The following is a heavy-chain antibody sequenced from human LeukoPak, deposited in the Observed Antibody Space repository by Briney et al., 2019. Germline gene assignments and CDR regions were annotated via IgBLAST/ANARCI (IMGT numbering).Heavy chain of an antibody. J-gene: IGHJ3*02. CDR3: ARDWVGYCSSTSCSGAVFDI. Sequence: PGRSLRLSCAASGFTFSSYAMHWVRQAPGKGLEWVAVISYDGSNKYYADSVKGRFTISRDNSKNTLYLQMNSLRAEDTAVYYRARDWVGYCSSTSCSGAVFDIWGQGTMVTVSS. V-gene: IGHV3-30*04. CDR1: GFTFSSYA. CDR2: ISYDGSNK. D-gene: IGHD2-2*01.